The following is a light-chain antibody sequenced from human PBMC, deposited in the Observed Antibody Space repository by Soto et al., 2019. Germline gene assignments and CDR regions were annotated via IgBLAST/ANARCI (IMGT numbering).Light chain of an antibody. CDR2: DVS. J-gene: IGLJ1*01. CDR1: SSDIGAFNY. Sequence: QSVLTQPASVSGSPGLSIAISCTGTSSDIGAFNYVSWYQQHPGKAPKFMIFDVSSRPSGVSDRFSGSKSGNTASLTISGLQTEDEADYYCASYTTSSTYVFGTGTKVTVL. V-gene: IGLV2-14*03. CDR3: ASYTTSSTYV.